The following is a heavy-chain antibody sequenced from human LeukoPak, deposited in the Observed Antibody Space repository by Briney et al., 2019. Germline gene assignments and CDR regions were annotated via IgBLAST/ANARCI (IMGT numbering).Heavy chain of an antibody. CDR1: GFTFSSYG. V-gene: IGHV3-33*01. Sequence: GRSLRLSCAASGFTFSSYGMHWLRQAPGTGLERVAVIWYDGSNKYYADSVKGRFTISRDNSKNTLYLQMNSLRAEDTAVYYCARLACSSSTCSFDYWGQGTLVTVSS. D-gene: IGHD2-2*01. CDR2: IWYDGSNK. CDR3: ARLACSSSTCSFDY. J-gene: IGHJ4*02.